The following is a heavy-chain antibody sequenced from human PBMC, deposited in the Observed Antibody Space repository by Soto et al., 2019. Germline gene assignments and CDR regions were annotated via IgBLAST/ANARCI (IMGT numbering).Heavy chain of an antibody. V-gene: IGHV3-33*08. Sequence: GGSLRLSCAASGFTFSSYAMSWVRQAPGKGLEWVAVIWYDGSNKNYVDSVKGRFTISRDNSKNTLYLQMNSLRAEDTAVYYCARDNYYGSGILPDYWGQGTLVTVSS. CDR3: ARDNYYGSGILPDY. D-gene: IGHD3-10*01. CDR2: IWYDGSNK. J-gene: IGHJ4*02. CDR1: GFTFSSYA.